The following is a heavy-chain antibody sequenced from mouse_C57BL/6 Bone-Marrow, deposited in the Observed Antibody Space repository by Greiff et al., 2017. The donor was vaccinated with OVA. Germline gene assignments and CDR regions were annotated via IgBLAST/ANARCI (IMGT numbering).Heavy chain of an antibody. Sequence: EVQLVESGGDLVKPGGSLKLSCAASGFTFSSYGMSWVRQTPDKRLEWVATISSGGSYTYYPDSVKGRFTISRDNAKNTLYLQMSSLKSEDTAMYYCARPHGSSLAWFAYWGQGTLVTVSA. CDR3: ARPHGSSLAWFAY. V-gene: IGHV5-6*01. CDR2: ISSGGSYT. D-gene: IGHD1-1*01. J-gene: IGHJ3*01. CDR1: GFTFSSYG.